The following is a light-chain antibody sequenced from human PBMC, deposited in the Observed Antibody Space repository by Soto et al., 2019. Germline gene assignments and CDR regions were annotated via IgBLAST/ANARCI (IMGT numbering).Light chain of an antibody. CDR1: QDINND. CDR3: QKFARLPYT. CDR2: DVS. V-gene: IGKV1-33*01. J-gene: IGKJ5*01. Sequence: DIQMTQSPSSLSASVGDRVTFICQGSQDINNDLNWYQQKPGKAPKLLIYDVSNVERGVPSRFSGSGYGTLFSFTISSLQPEDIATNYCQKFARLPYTFGQGTRLEIK.